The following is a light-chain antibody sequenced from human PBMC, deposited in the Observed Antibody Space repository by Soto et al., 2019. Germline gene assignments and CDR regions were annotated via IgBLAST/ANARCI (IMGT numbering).Light chain of an antibody. CDR2: EVR. J-gene: IGLJ1*01. CDR3: CSYAGSRTYL. CDR1: SSDVGAYNY. Sequence: QSVLTQPPSASGSPGQSVTISCTGTSSDVGAYNYVSWHQQHPGRAPKLMIYEVRKRPSGVPDRFSGSKSDNTASLTISGLQTEDEADYYCCSYAGSRTYLFGTGTKVTVL. V-gene: IGLV2-8*01.